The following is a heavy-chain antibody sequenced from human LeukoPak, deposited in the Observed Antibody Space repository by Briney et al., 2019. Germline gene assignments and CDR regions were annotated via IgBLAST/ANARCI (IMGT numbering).Heavy chain of an antibody. CDR3: ARDKWVVPGLPDN. J-gene: IGHJ4*02. CDR1: GFTFSSYG. V-gene: IGHV3-33*01. D-gene: IGHD2-2*01. Sequence: GGSLRLSCAASGFTFSSYGMHWVRQAPGKGLEGVAVIWYDGSNRYYADSVKGRFTISRDNSKNTLFLQMNSLRVEDTAVYYCARDKWVVPGLPDNWGQGTLVTVSS. CDR2: IWYDGSNR.